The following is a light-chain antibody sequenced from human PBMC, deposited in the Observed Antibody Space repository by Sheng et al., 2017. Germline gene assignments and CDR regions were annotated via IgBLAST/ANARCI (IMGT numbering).Light chain of an antibody. CDR1: QSVSPY. CDR2: DTY. V-gene: IGKV3-11*01. CDR3: QQRSDWPLT. J-gene: IGKJ4*01. Sequence: EIVLTQSPATLSLSPGERATLSCRASQSVSPYLAWYQQKPGQAPRLLIYDTYRRATGIPARVSGSGSGTDFTLTISSLEPEDFAVYYCQQRSDWPLTFGGGTKVEIK.